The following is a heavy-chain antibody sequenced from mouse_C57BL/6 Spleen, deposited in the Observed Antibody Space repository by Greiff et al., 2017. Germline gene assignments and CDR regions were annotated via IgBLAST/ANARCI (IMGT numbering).Heavy chain of an antibody. CDR1: GFTFSDYG. Sequence: EVTLMASGGGLVQPGGSLKLSCAASGFTFSDYGMAWVRQAPRKGPEWVAFISNLAYSIYYADTVTGRFTISRENAKNTLYLEMSSLRSEDTAMYYCARQEYYYGSSSYAMDYWGQGTSVTVSS. CDR2: ISNLAYSI. CDR3: ARQEYYYGSSSYAMDY. D-gene: IGHD1-1*01. V-gene: IGHV5-15*01. J-gene: IGHJ4*01.